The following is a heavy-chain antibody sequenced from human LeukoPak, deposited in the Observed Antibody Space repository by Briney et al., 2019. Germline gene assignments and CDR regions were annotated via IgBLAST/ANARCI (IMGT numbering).Heavy chain of an antibody. Sequence: PGGSLRLSCAASGFTFSSYDMHWVRQATGKGLEWVSAIGTAGDTYYPGSVKGRFTISRENAKNSLYLQMNSLRAGDTAVYYCARARSLYGMDVWGQGTTVTVSS. CDR3: ARARSLYGMDV. CDR1: GFTFSSYD. J-gene: IGHJ6*02. CDR2: IGTAGDT. V-gene: IGHV3-13*01.